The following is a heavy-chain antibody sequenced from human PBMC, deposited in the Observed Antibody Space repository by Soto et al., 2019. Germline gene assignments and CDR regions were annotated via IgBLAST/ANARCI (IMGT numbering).Heavy chain of an antibody. CDR3: ARDLGLNHGGNPGGFDS. CDR1: GGSISSGSYY. CDR2: IYYGGST. J-gene: IGHJ4*02. D-gene: IGHD2-15*01. V-gene: IGHV4-31*03. Sequence: QVQLQESGPGLVKPSQTLSLTCTVSGGSISSGSYYWTWIRQHPGKGLEWIGCIYYGGSTYYNPSLMSRVTISVATSKNQFSLKMSDVPAADTAVYYCARDLGLNHGGNPGGFDSWGRGTLVTVSS.